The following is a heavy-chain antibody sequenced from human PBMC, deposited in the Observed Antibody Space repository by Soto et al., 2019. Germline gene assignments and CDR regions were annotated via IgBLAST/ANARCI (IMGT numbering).Heavy chain of an antibody. J-gene: IGHJ5*02. Sequence: QVQLVQSGGEVKRPGASVKVSCKTSGYTFSNYGITWVRQAPGQPLEWLGWISLYSDGTNYAQKFQGRVSMTTDTSTTTAYMEQRSLRSYDTAVYYCARVVPGAEAWFGPWGQGTLVTVSS. CDR2: ISLYSDGT. CDR1: GYTFSNYG. D-gene: IGHD2-2*01. CDR3: ARVVPGAEAWFGP. V-gene: IGHV1-18*01.